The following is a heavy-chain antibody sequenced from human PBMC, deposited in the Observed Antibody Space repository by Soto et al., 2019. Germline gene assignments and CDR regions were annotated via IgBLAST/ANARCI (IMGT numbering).Heavy chain of an antibody. V-gene: IGHV3-53*01. D-gene: IGHD4-4*01. Sequence: LRLSFAASGFTVSNYYMSWVRQAPGRGLQWVSVIYTAGPTYYADSVRGRFTISRDESKNTLYFQMDNLRAEDTATYYCARGKSRDDYNPPGYWGPGTLHTVCS. J-gene: IGHJ4*02. CDR2: IYTAGPT. CDR1: GFTVSNYY. CDR3: ARGKSRDDYNPPGY.